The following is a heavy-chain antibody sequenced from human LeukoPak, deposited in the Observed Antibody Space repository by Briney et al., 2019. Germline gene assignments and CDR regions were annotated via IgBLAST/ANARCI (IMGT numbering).Heavy chain of an antibody. Sequence: PSETLSLTCTVSGGSISSYYWSWIRQPPGKGLEWIGYIYYSGSTNYNPSLKSRVTISVDTSKNQFSLKLSSVTAADTAVYYCARLRFLERLPLGGFDYWGQGTLVTVSS. D-gene: IGHD3-3*01. J-gene: IGHJ4*02. CDR2: IYYSGST. CDR3: ARLRFLERLPLGGFDY. V-gene: IGHV4-59*12. CDR1: GGSISSYY.